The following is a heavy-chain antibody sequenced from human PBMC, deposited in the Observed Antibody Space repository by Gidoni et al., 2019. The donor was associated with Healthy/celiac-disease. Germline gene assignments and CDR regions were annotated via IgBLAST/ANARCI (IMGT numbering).Heavy chain of an antibody. V-gene: IGHV1-18*04. D-gene: IGHD2-2*01. Sequence: VQLVQSGAEVQKPGASLQFSCNASGYTFTSYGISWVRQAPGQGFEWMGWISAYNGNTNYAQKLQGRVTMTTDTSTSTAYMELRSLRSDDTAVYYCARVVPYDYDMDVWGKGTTVTVSS. CDR3: ARVVPYDYDMDV. J-gene: IGHJ6*03. CDR1: GYTFTSYG. CDR2: ISAYNGNT.